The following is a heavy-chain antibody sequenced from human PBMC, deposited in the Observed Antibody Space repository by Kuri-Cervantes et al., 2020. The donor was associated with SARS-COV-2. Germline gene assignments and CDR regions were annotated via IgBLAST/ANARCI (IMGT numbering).Heavy chain of an antibody. J-gene: IGHJ4*02. V-gene: IGHV3-48*02. CDR1: GFTFSSYS. CDR2: ISSSSSSTI. D-gene: IGHD5-12*01. CDR3: ARDANYGSRLPRKFDY. Sequence: GGSLRLSCAASGFTFSSYSMNWVRQVPGKGLEWVSYISSSSSSTIYYADSVKGRFTISRDNAKNSLYLQMNSLRDEDTAVYYCARDANYGSRLPRKFDYWGQGTLVTVSS.